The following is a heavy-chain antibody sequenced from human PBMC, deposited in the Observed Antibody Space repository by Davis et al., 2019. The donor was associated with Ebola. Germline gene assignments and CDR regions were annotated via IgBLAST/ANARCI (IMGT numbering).Heavy chain of an antibody. J-gene: IGHJ4*02. CDR1: GFTFSRNS. CDR3: ARAGMVQGVITKWDGY. D-gene: IGHD3-10*01. CDR2: ISSSSTTI. V-gene: IGHV3-48*02. Sequence: GESLKISCVASGFTFSRNSMNWVRQAPGKGLEWVSYISSSSTTIYYAESVKGRFTISRDNAKNALYLQMNSLRDEDTAVYYCARAGMVQGVITKWDGYWGQGTLVTVSS.